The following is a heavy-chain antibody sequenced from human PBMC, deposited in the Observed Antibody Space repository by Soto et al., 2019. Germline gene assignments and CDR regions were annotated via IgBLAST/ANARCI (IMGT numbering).Heavy chain of an antibody. J-gene: IGHJ3*02. CDR2: INPATGAA. CDR3: ARGGGVGVAGSAAFDM. Sequence: QLHLVQSGAVVKKPGASVTVSCSASGYPVTAYYMHWVRQAPGRGLEWMGGINPATGAAKYTQTFRGRVTMTRDTSTSTVFMELSGLTSEDTAVFYWARGGGVGVAGSAAFDMWGQGTVVTVSS. CDR1: GYPVTAYY. V-gene: IGHV1-2*02. D-gene: IGHD3-3*01.